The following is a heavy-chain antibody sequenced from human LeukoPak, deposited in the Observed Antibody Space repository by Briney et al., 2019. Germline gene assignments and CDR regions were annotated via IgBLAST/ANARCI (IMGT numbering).Heavy chain of an antibody. D-gene: IGHD1-1*01. V-gene: IGHV3-30*18. CDR3: AKGRNWNLDY. J-gene: IGHJ4*02. CDR2: ISYDGSNK. Sequence: GGSLRLSCAASGFTFSSYGMHWVRQAPGKGLEWVAVISYDGSNKYYADSVKGRFTISRDNSKNTLYLQMNSLRAEDTAVYYCAKGRNWNLDYWGQGTLVTVSS. CDR1: GFTFSSYG.